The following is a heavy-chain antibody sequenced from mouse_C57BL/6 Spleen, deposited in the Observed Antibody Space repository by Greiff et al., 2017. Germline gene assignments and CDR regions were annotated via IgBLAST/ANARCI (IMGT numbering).Heavy chain of an antibody. V-gene: IGHV5-6*02. CDR3: ARRDKDY. Sequence: EVKLKESGGDLVKPGGSLKLSCAASGFTFSSYGMSWVRQTPDKRLEWVATISSGGSYTYYPDSVKGRFTISRDNAKNTLYLQMSSLKSEDTAMYYCARRDKDYWGQGTTLTVSS. CDR2: ISSGGSYT. CDR1: GFTFSSYG. J-gene: IGHJ2*01.